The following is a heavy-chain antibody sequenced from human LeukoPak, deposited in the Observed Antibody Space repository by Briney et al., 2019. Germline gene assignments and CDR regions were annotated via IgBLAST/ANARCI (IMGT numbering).Heavy chain of an antibody. Sequence: GGSLRLSCAASGFTFSSYAMSWVRQAPGKGLEWVSAISGSGGSTYYADSVKGRFTISRDNSKNTLYLQMNSLRAEDTAVYYCVRVHCSGGRCYQRNDGLEIWGQGTMVTVSS. V-gene: IGHV3-23*01. CDR3: VRVHCSGGRCYQRNDGLEI. CDR2: ISGSGGST. D-gene: IGHD2-15*01. J-gene: IGHJ3*02. CDR1: GFTFSSYA.